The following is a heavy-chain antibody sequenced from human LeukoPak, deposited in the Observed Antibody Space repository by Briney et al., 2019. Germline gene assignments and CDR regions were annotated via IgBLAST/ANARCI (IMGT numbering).Heavy chain of an antibody. CDR3: ARLLWFGELSAFDI. Sequence: ASVKVSCKASGYTFTSYDINWVRQAPGQGLEWMGWINPNSGGTNYAQKLQGRVTMTTDTSTSTAYMELRSLRSDDTAVYYCARLLWFGELSAFDIWGQGTMVTVSS. V-gene: IGHV1-18*01. D-gene: IGHD3-10*01. CDR2: INPNSGGT. J-gene: IGHJ3*02. CDR1: GYTFTSYD.